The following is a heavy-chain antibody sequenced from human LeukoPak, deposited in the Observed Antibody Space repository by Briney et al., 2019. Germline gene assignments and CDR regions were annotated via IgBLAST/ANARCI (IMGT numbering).Heavy chain of an antibody. D-gene: IGHD6-6*01. J-gene: IGHJ4*02. V-gene: IGHV3-33*01. Sequence: PGGSLRHSCAASGFTFSSYGMHWVRQAPGKGLEWVAVIWYDGSNKYYADSVKGRFTISRDNSKNTLYLQMNSLRAEDTAVYYCAREDSSSVFDYWGQGTLVTVSS. CDR2: IWYDGSNK. CDR3: AREDSSSVFDY. CDR1: GFTFSSYG.